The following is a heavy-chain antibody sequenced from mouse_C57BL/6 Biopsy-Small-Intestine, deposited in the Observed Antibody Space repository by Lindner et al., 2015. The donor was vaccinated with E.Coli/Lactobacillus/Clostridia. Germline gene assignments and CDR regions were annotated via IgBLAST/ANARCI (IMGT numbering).Heavy chain of an antibody. Sequence: SVKVSCKASGYTFTSYGISWVRQAPGQGLEWMGWISAHNSNTNYAQKFQGRVTMTTDTSTSTAYMELRSLRSEDTAVYYCASTTMQLYPHDAFDIWGQGTVVTVSS. D-gene: IGHD6-1*01. V-gene: IGHV1-74*01. CDR1: GYTFTSYG. CDR3: ASTTMQLYPHDAFDI. J-gene: IGHJ3*01. CDR2: ISAHNSNT.